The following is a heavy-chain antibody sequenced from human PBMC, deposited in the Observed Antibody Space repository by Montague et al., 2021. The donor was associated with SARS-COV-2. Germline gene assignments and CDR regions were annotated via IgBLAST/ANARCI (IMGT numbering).Heavy chain of an antibody. Sequence: CAISGDSVSSNGGAWNWIRQSPSRGLEWLGRTYYRSKRFYDYAVXLKSRLTIKPDTSKNQFSLQLNSVTPEDTAVYYCASDIGSAGIYYYYGMDVWGQGTTVTVSS. CDR2: TYYRSKRFY. CDR3: ASDIGSAGIYYYYGMDV. D-gene: IGHD3-10*01. V-gene: IGHV6-1*01. CDR1: GDSVSSNGGA. J-gene: IGHJ6*02.